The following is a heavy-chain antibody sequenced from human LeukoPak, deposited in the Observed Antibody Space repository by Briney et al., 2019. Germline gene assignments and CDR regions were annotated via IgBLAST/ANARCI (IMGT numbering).Heavy chain of an antibody. CDR3: ARDNTGGYSFDAFDI. Sequence: PGRSLRLSCAASGFMFDDYAMHWVRQAPGKGLEWVSGINWNGGSTGYADSVKGRFTISRDNAKNSLYLQMNSLRAEDTALYYCARDNTGGYSFDAFDIWRQGTMVSVSS. D-gene: IGHD5-12*01. J-gene: IGHJ3*02. V-gene: IGHV3-20*04. CDR1: GFMFDDYA. CDR2: INWNGGST.